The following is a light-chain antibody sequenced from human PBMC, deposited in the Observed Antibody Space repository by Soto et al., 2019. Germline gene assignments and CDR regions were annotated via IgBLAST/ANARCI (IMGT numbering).Light chain of an antibody. V-gene: IGKV1-39*01. CDR1: QSIANY. J-gene: IGKJ4*01. CDR3: QQSSTAPLT. Sequence: DIQMTQSPSSLSASVGDRVTITCRASQSIANYLNWYQQKSGKAPQLLIYSASHLQSVGPSRFSGGGYGTDLILSISSLQPADSAIYFCQQSSTAPLTFGGGNKVE. CDR2: SAS.